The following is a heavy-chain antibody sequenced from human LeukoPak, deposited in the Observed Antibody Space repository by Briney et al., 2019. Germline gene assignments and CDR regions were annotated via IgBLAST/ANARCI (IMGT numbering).Heavy chain of an antibody. CDR2: INPNSGGT. CDR3: ASFTMVRGVIIGDY. Sequence: ASVKVSCKASGYTFTCYYMHWVRQAPGQGLEWMGWINPNSGGTNYAQKFQGRVTMTRDTSISTAYMELSRLRSDDTAVYYCASFTMVRGVIIGDYWGQGTLVTVSS. J-gene: IGHJ4*02. CDR1: GYTFTCYY. D-gene: IGHD3-10*01. V-gene: IGHV1-2*02.